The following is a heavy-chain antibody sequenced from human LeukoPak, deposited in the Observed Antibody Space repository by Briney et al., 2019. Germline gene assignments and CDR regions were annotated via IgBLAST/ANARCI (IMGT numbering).Heavy chain of an antibody. J-gene: IGHJ4*02. V-gene: IGHV3-30*02. Sequence: PGGSLRLSCAASGFTFSSYGMHWVRQAPGKGLEWVAFIRYDGSNKYYADSVKGRFTISRDNSKNTLYLQMNSLRAEDTAVYYCAKPAGYCSGGSCLDYWGQGTLVTVSS. D-gene: IGHD2-15*01. CDR2: IRYDGSNK. CDR3: AKPAGYCSGGSCLDY. CDR1: GFTFSSYG.